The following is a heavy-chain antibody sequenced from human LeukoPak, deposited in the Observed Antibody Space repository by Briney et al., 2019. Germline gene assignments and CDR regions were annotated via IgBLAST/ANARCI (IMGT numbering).Heavy chain of an antibody. CDR2: ISGSGDNT. J-gene: IGHJ4*02. V-gene: IGHV3-23*01. Sequence: GGSLRLSCAASGFTFSSYAMSWVHQAPGKGLEWVSGISGSGDNTHYADSVKGRFTISRDNSKNTLYVQVNSLGTEDTAAYYCAKGNYYDSSGSFYFDYWGQGTLVTVSS. D-gene: IGHD3-22*01. CDR1: GFTFSSYA. CDR3: AKGNYYDSSGSFYFDY.